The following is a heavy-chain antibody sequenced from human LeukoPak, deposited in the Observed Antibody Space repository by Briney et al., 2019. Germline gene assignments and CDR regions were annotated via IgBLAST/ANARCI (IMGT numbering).Heavy chain of an antibody. Sequence: ASVKVSCKASGGTFSSYAISWVRQAPGQGLEWTGRIIPILGIANYAQKFQGRVTITADKSTSTAYMELSSLRSEDTAVYYCARDRSLVSPDAFDIWGQGTMVTVSS. CDR3: ARDRSLVSPDAFDI. V-gene: IGHV1-69*04. CDR1: GGTFSSYA. D-gene: IGHD2-2*01. CDR2: IIPILGIA. J-gene: IGHJ3*02.